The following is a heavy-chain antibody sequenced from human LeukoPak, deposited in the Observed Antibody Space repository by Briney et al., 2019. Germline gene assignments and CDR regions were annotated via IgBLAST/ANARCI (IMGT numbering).Heavy chain of an antibody. J-gene: IGHJ6*02. CDR3: ARQKTFGTRYYYYGMDV. V-gene: IGHV4-59*08. D-gene: IGHD3-16*01. CDR1: GGSISSYY. Sequence: NPSETLSLTCTVSGGSISSYYWSWIRQPPGKGLEWIGYIYYSGSTNYNPSLKSRVTISVDTSKNQFSLKLSSVTAADTAVYYCARQKTFGTRYYYYGMDVWGQGTTVTVSS. CDR2: IYYSGST.